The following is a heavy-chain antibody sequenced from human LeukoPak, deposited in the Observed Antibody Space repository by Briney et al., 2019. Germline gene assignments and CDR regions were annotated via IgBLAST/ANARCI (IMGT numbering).Heavy chain of an antibody. CDR2: IYTSGST. CDR3: ARDIVVVPAAISYMDV. CDR1: GGSISSYY. D-gene: IGHD2-2*01. V-gene: IGHV4-4*07. Sequence: ASETLSLTCTVSGGSISSYYWSWIRQPAGKGLEWIGRIYTSGSTNYNPSLKSRVTMSVDTSKNQFSLKLSSVTAADTAVYYCARDIVVVPAAISYMDVWGKGTTVTVSS. J-gene: IGHJ6*03.